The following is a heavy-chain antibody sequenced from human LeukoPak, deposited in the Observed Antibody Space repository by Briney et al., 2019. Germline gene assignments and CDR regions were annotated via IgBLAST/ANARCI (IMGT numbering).Heavy chain of an antibody. V-gene: IGHV1-18*01. D-gene: IGHD3-3*01. CDR2: ISGYNGNT. Sequence: GSVKDSCKASGYTSISYGISTVRQAPRQGGEWVGWISGYNGNTKYAQNVEGRVTMTNDTSTSNAYMELTSLRSDDTAVYYCAGDYDVIPVAGNGMDVWGQGTTVA. J-gene: IGHJ6*02. CDR3: AGDYDVIPVAGNGMDV. CDR1: GYTSISYG.